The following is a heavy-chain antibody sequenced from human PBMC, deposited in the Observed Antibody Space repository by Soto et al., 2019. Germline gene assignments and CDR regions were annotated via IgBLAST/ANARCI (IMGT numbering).Heavy chain of an antibody. V-gene: IGHV1-69*13. Sequence: SVKVSCKASGGTFSSYAISWVRQAPGQGLEWMGGIIPIFSTPNYAQKFQGRVTITADESTSTAYMELSSLRSEDTAVYYCARPIQYYFDTSAQLAWLDPWGQGTLVTVSS. J-gene: IGHJ5*02. CDR2: IIPIFSTP. D-gene: IGHD3-22*01. CDR3: ARPIQYYFDTSAQLAWLDP. CDR1: GGTFSSYA.